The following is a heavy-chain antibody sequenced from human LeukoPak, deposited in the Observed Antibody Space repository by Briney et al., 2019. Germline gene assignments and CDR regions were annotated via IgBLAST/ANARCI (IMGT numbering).Heavy chain of an antibody. Sequence: GGSLRLSCAASGFTFSSYWMSWVRQAPGKGLEWVANIKQDGSEKYYVDSVKGRFTISRDNAKTSLYLQMNSLRAEDTAVYYCARGGSYYYGSGSYRDYWGQGTLVTVSS. J-gene: IGHJ4*02. D-gene: IGHD3-10*01. CDR1: GFTFSSYW. CDR2: IKQDGSEK. CDR3: ARGGSYYYGSGSYRDY. V-gene: IGHV3-7*01.